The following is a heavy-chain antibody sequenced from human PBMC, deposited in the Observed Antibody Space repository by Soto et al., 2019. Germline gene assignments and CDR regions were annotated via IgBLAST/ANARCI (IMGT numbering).Heavy chain of an antibody. CDR2: IIPIFGKA. V-gene: IGHV1-69*13. CDR3: ARAEVALAAAGTTHWFDP. D-gene: IGHD6-13*01. J-gene: IGHJ5*02. CDR1: GATFSSSA. Sequence: SSVKVSCKASGATFSSSAISWVRQAPGQGLEWMGGIIPIFGKANYAQKFQGRVTITADESTSTAYMELSSLRSEDTAVYYCARAEVALAAAGTTHWFDPWGQGTMVTVSS.